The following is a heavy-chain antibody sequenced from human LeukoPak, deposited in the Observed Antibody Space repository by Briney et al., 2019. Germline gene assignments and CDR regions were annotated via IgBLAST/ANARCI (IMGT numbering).Heavy chain of an antibody. J-gene: IGHJ4*02. V-gene: IGHV3-48*04. CDR1: GFTFSTYS. CDR2: ISSSSSTI. Sequence: GGSLRLSCAASGFTFSTYSMNWVRQAPGKGLEWVSYISSSSSTIYYADSVKGRFTISRDNAKNSLYLQMNTLRAEDTAVYFCARGPRTYDSSAYYYYWGQGTLVTVSS. D-gene: IGHD3-22*01. CDR3: ARGPRTYDSSAYYYY.